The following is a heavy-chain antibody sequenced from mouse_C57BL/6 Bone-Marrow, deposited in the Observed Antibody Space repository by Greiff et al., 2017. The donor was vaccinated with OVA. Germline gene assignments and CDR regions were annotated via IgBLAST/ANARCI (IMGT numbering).Heavy chain of an antibody. V-gene: IGHV1-54*01. Sequence: QVQLQQSGAELVRPGTSVKVSCKASGYAFTNYLIEWVKQRPGQGLEWIGVINPGSGGTNYNEKFKGKATLTADKSSSTAYMQLSSLTSEDSAVYFCANNGYSSWFAYWGQGTLVTVSA. CDR1: GYAFTNYL. CDR2: INPGSGGT. D-gene: IGHD2-3*01. CDR3: ANNGYSSWFAY. J-gene: IGHJ3*01.